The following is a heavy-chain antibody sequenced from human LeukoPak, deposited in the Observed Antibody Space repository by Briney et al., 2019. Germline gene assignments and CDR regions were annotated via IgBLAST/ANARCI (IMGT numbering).Heavy chain of an antibody. CDR3: ARQERIYTTRHYMDV. J-gene: IGHJ6*03. CDR1: GYTFTGYY. V-gene: IGHV1-2*02. CDR2: INPNSGGT. Sequence: ASVKVSCKASGYTFTGYYMHWVRQAPGQGLEWMGWINPNSGGTNYAQKFQGRATMTRDTSISTAYMELSRLRSDDTAVYYCARQERIYTTRHYMDVWGKGTTVTVSS. D-gene: IGHD5-12*01.